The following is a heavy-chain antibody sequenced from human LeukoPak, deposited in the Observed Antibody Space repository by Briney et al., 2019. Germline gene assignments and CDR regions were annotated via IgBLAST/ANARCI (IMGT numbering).Heavy chain of an antibody. CDR1: IGSISSSKW. J-gene: IGHJ3*02. CDR2: IYLYGTT. CDR3: ARDSWGVTRDAFDI. V-gene: IGHV4-4*02. Sequence: SETLSLTCSVSIGSISSSKWWSWVRQSPVKGLEWIGEIYLYGTTNYNPSFTSRVTMSVDRSRNQFSLKLTSVTAADTAVYYCARDSWGVTRDAFDIWGQGTMVTVSS. D-gene: IGHD2-15*01.